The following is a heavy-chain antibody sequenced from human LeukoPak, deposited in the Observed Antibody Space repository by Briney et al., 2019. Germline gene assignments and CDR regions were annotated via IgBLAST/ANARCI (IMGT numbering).Heavy chain of an antibody. CDR2: IYHSGST. V-gene: IGHV4-30-2*01. CDR3: ARGSRGSGWLPVGNWFDP. D-gene: IGHD6-19*01. CDR1: GGSISSGGYY. Sequence: PSQTLSLTCTVSGGSISSGGYYWSWIRQPPGKGLEWIGYIYHSGSTYYNPSLKSRVTISVDRSKNQFSLKLSSVTAADTAVYYCARGSRGSGWLPVGNWFDPWGQGTLVTVSS. J-gene: IGHJ5*02.